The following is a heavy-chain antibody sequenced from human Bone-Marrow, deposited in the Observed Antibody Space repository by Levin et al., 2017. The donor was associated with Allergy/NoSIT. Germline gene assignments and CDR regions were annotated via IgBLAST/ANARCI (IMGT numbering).Heavy chain of an antibody. V-gene: IGHV4-59*01. CDR2: VYYSGTT. J-gene: IGHJ3*02. CDR1: GGSLSDSY. Sequence: SETLSLTCGVSGGSLSDSYWSWIRQSPGKGLEWIGYVYYSGTTTSNPSLQSRVSISIDTSKNQFSLKMTSMTAADTAVYYCVRNADYSSGSMNPYDIGGQGTLVTVSS. D-gene: IGHD3-22*01. CDR3: VRNADYSSGSMNPYDI.